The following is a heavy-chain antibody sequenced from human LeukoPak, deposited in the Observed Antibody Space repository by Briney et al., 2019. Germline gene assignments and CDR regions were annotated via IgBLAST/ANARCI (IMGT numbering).Heavy chain of an antibody. Sequence: PSETLSLTCTVSGGSISSSSYYWGWIRQPPGKGLEWIGSIYYSGSTYYNPSLRSRVTISVDTSKNQFSLKLTSVTAADTAVYYCARRAYSRAAFDYWGQGTLVTVSS. CDR2: IYYSGST. CDR1: GGSISSSSYY. CDR3: ARRAYSRAAFDY. J-gene: IGHJ4*02. D-gene: IGHD6-13*01. V-gene: IGHV4-39*01.